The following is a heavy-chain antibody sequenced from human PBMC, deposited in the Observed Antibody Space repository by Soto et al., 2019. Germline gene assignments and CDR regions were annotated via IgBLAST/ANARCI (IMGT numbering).Heavy chain of an antibody. CDR1: GFTFASYG. CDR2: ISGYTGDT. Sequence: ASVKVSCKTSGFTFASYGISWLRQAPGQGLEWMGWISGYTGDTKYVQKFQGRVTMTTDTSTSAAYMELRSLTSDDTAVYYCARGTSVDYWGQGTLVIVSS. J-gene: IGHJ4*02. CDR3: ARGTSVDY. V-gene: IGHV1-18*04.